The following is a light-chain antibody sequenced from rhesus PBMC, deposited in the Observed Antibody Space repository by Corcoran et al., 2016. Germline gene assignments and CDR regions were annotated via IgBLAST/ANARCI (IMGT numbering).Light chain of an antibody. CDR2: SAS. Sequence: DIQMTQSPSSLSASVGDRVTITCRASQGISSYLAWYQQKPGKAPKLLVYSASTLQSGGPSRFSGSGPGTDFTLTISSLQPEYLATYYCQQHNSYPPTFGQGTKVEIK. J-gene: IGKJ1*01. CDR1: QGISSY. V-gene: IGKV1-25*01. CDR3: QQHNSYPPT.